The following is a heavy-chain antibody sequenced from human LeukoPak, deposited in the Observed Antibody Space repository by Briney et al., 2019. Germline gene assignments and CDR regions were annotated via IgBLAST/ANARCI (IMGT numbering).Heavy chain of an antibody. CDR1: GFTFSDYY. CDR2: ITSSGSTI. V-gene: IGHV3-11*01. J-gene: IGHJ3*02. D-gene: IGHD3-16*01. Sequence: GGSLRLSCAASGFTFSDYYMSWIRQAPGKGLEWISYITSSGSTIYYADSVKGRFTISRDNAKNSLYLQMNSLRAEDTAVYYCVGHYAASVAFDIWGQGTMVTVSS. CDR3: VGHYAASVAFDI.